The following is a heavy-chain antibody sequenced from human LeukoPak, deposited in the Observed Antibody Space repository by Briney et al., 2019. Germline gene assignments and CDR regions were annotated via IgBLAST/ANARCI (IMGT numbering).Heavy chain of an antibody. Sequence: ASVKVSCKASGYTFTAYHMHWVRQAPGQGLEWMGWINCNSGGTKYAQKFQDRVIMTRDTSISTAYMELSGLTSDDTAVYYCARDHCTSNSCYEDFYYGMDVWGQGTTVTVSS. J-gene: IGHJ6*02. CDR3: ARDHCTSNSCYEDFYYGMDV. D-gene: IGHD2-2*01. V-gene: IGHV1-2*02. CDR2: INCNSGGT. CDR1: GYTFTAYH.